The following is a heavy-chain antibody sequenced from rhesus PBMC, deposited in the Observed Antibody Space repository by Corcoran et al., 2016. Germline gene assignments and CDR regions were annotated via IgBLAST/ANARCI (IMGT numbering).Heavy chain of an antibody. CDR3: ARRLGYCSGGVCSPTFDY. J-gene: IGHJ4*01. CDR1: GFSLSTSGMG. D-gene: IGHD2-8*01. Sequence: KESGPALVKPTQTLTLTCTFSGFSLSTSGMGVGWIRQPPGKTLEWLAHIYWDDDKRYSTSLKSRLTISKDTSKNQVVLTMTNMDPVETATYYCARRLGYCSGGVCSPTFDYWGQGVLVTVSS. V-gene: IGHV2-1*01. CDR2: IYWDDDK.